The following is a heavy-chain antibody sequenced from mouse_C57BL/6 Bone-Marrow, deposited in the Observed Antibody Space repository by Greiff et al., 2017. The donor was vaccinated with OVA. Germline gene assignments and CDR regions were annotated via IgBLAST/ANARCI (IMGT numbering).Heavy chain of an antibody. Sequence: EVMLVESGGGLVQPGGSMKLSCAASGFTFSDAWMDWVRQSPEKGLEWVAEIRNKANNPATYYAESVKGRFTISRDDSKSSVYLQMNSLRAEDTGIYYCTRRTTVDAMDYWGQGTSVTVSS. J-gene: IGHJ4*01. CDR2: IRNKANNPAT. D-gene: IGHD1-1*01. CDR3: TRRTTVDAMDY. CDR1: GFTFSDAW. V-gene: IGHV6-6*01.